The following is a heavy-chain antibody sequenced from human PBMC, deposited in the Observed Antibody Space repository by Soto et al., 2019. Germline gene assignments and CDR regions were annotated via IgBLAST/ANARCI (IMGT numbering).Heavy chain of an antibody. CDR3: ARDPERDYYDSSGYSPNWFDP. Sequence: QVQLVQSGAEVKKPGSSVKVSCKASGGTFSSYAISWVRQAPGQGLEWTGGIIPIFGTANYAQKFQGRVTITADESTSTAYMELSSLRSEDTAVYYCARDPERDYYDSSGYSPNWFDPWGQGTLVTVSS. CDR1: GGTFSSYA. CDR2: IIPIFGTA. D-gene: IGHD3-22*01. J-gene: IGHJ5*02. V-gene: IGHV1-69*01.